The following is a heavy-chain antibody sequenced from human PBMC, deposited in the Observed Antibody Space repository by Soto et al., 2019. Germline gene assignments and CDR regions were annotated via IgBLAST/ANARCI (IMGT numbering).Heavy chain of an antibody. D-gene: IGHD2-2*02. J-gene: IGHJ6*02. CDR1: GYTFTSYG. CDR3: AGCHNACYTHYYYGRDG. Sequence: ASVKVSCKASGYTFTSYGISWVRQAPGQGLEWMGWISVYNGHTNYAQKFQGRVTMTTDTSTSTAYMELRSLRSDDTAVYYCAGCHNACYTHYYYGRDGSGQMAKVTFSS. V-gene: IGHV1-18*04. CDR2: ISVYNGHT.